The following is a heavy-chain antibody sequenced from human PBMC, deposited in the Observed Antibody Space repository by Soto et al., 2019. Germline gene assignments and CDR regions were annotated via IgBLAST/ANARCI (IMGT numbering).Heavy chain of an antibody. D-gene: IGHD1-26*01. J-gene: IGHJ3*02. CDR1: GYSFTLSS. CDR3: ARGGGVGGDI. Sequence: QVQLVQSGAEVKKPGASVKVSCKASGYSFTLSSVTWVRQAPGQGLEWMGWISAYDGNTNYAQRLQDRVTLTTDTSTSTAYMELRNLGSDDTAVYYCARGGGVGGDIWGQGTMVTVS. CDR2: ISAYDGNT. V-gene: IGHV1-18*01.